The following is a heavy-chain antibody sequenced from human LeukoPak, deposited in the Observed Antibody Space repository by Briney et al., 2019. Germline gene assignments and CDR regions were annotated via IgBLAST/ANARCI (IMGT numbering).Heavy chain of an antibody. Sequence: GGSLRLSYAASGFTVSRNYMSWVRQAPGKGLEWVSVIYSGGNADYADSVKGRFTISRDDSKNTLYLQMSSLRAEDTAVYYCARDGGSGWSSAFLDHWGQGNLVTVSS. CDR3: ARDGGSGWSSAFLDH. J-gene: IGHJ4*02. D-gene: IGHD6-19*01. CDR1: GFTVSRNY. CDR2: IYSGGNA. V-gene: IGHV3-53*01.